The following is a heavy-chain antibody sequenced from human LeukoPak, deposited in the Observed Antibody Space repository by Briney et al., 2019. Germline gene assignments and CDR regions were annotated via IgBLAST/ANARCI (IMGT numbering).Heavy chain of an antibody. CDR3: AKTRGYYYESSSFFDY. D-gene: IGHD3-22*01. CDR1: GFTFTSYA. V-gene: IGHV3-23*01. J-gene: IGHJ4*02. CDR2: ISGSGGTT. Sequence: GGSLTLSCAASGFTFTSYAMTWVRQAPGKGLDWVSGISGSGGTTKYADSVKGRFTISRDNSKRMVFPQMDSLRAEDTAIYYCAKTRGYYYESSSFFDYWGQGTLVTVSS.